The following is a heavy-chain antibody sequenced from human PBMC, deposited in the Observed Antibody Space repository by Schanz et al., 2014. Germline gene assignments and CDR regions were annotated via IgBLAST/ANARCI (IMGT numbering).Heavy chain of an antibody. CDR3: ARDRQQLVGRIGYYYGMDV. Sequence: QVQLVESGGGVVQPGRSLRLSCAASGFTFSSYGMHWVRQAPGKGLEWVAVISYDGSHKDYADSVKGRFTISRDNSKNTLYLQMNSLRAEDTAVYYCARDRQQLVGRIGYYYGMDVGGQGTTVTVSS. CDR2: ISYDGSHK. J-gene: IGHJ6*02. V-gene: IGHV3-30*19. D-gene: IGHD6-13*01. CDR1: GFTFSSYG.